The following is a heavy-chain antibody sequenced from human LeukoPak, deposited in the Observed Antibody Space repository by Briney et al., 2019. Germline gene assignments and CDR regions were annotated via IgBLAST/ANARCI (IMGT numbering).Heavy chain of an antibody. V-gene: IGHV1-2*02. J-gene: IGHJ4*02. CDR1: GYTFTGYY. D-gene: IGHD6-19*01. Sequence: ASVKVSCKASGYTFTGYYMHWVRQAPGQGLEWMGWINPNSGGTNYAQKFQGRVTMTRDTSISTAYMELSRLRSEDTAEDYFARGPGTLEIEQWLVPWFDYSSQPALATASS. CDR3: ARGPGTLEIEQWLVPWFDY. CDR2: INPNSGGT.